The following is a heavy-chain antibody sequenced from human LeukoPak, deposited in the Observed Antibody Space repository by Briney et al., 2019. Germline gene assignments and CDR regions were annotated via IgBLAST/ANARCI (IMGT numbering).Heavy chain of an antibody. D-gene: IGHD6-19*01. V-gene: IGHV4-4*07. CDR2: IYTSGST. CDR3: AREPPGYSSGWYYFDY. CDR1: GGSFSGYY. J-gene: IGHJ4*02. Sequence: SETLSLTCAVYGGSFSGYYWSWIRQPAGKGLEWIGRIYTSGSTNYNPSLKSRVTMSVDTSKNQFSLKLSSVTAADTAVYYCAREPPGYSSGWYYFDYWGQGTLVTVSS.